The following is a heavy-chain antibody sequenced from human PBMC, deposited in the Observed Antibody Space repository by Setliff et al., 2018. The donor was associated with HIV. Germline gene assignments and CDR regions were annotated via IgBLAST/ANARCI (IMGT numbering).Heavy chain of an antibody. CDR2: IYSGSGDT. V-gene: IGHV3-23*03. CDR1: GFTFGSYT. CDR3: ARSPQGGYFDY. Sequence: GGSLRLSCEGSGFTFGSYTMSWARQAPGKGLEWLSVIYSGSGDTDYADSVKGRFTISRDNSKNTLYLQMNSLRVEDTAVYHCARSPQGGYFDYWGQGTLVTVSS. J-gene: IGHJ4*03.